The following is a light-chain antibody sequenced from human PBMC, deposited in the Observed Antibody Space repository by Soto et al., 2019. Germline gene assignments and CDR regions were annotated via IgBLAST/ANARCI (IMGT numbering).Light chain of an antibody. CDR1: QSVPSR. J-gene: IGKJ1*01. Sequence: EIVMTQSPATLSVSPGEDVTLSCRASQSVPSRIAWYQQKPGQAPSLLIYGASSRPSGVPDRFSGTGSGPDFTLTISSLQPEDFAPYYCQQCYSSPPTFGQGTKVDIK. V-gene: IGKV3-15*01. CDR2: GAS. CDR3: QQCYSSPPT.